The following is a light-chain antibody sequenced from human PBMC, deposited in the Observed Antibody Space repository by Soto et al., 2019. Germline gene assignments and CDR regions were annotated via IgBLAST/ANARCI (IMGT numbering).Light chain of an antibody. Sequence: EIVLTQSPATLSLSPGERATLSCRASQSVSSYLAWYQHKPGQAPMLLIYDASKRATGIPARFSGSGSGTDFTLTISSLEPEDFAVYYCQQRSNWPPTWTFGQGNRVEIK. CDR2: DAS. CDR3: QQRSNWPPTWT. J-gene: IGKJ1*01. V-gene: IGKV3-11*01. CDR1: QSVSSY.